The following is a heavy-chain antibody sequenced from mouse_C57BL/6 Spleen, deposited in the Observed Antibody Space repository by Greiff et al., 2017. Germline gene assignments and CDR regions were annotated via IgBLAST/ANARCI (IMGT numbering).Heavy chain of an antibody. CDR1: GYTFTNYW. J-gene: IGHJ1*03. CDR3: ARSDGYWYFDV. CDR2: IYPGGGYT. D-gene: IGHD2-3*01. Sequence: QVQLQQSGAELVRPGTSVKMSCKASGYTFTNYWIGWAKQRPGHGLEWIGDIYPGGGYTNYNEKFKGKATITADTSSNTAYLQLSSLTSEDTAVYYCARSDGYWYFDVWGTGTTVTVSS. V-gene: IGHV1-63*01.